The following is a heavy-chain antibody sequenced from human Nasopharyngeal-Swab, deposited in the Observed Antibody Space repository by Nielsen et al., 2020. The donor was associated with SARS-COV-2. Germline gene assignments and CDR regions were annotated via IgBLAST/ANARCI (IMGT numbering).Heavy chain of an antibody. V-gene: IGHV4-59*13. CDR1: GGPISSYY. D-gene: IGHD1-26*01. Sequence: SETLSLTCTVSGGPISSYYWSWIRQPPGKGLEWIGYIYYSGSTNYNPSLKSRVTISVDTSKNQFSLKLSSVTAADTAVYYCARGPRIVGATTPDWFDPWGQGTLVTVSS. CDR3: ARGPRIVGATTPDWFDP. J-gene: IGHJ5*02. CDR2: IYYSGST.